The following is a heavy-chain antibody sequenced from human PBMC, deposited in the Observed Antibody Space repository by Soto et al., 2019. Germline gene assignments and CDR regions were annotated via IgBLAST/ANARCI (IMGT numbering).Heavy chain of an antibody. J-gene: IGHJ6*03. CDR2: INAGNGNT. CDR3: AREGFLEWSYYYYYYMDV. Sequence: GASVKVSCKASGYTFTSYAMHWVRQAPGQRLEWMGWINAGNGNTKYSRKFQGRVTITRDTSASTAYMELSSLRSEDTAVYYCAREGFLEWSYYYYYYMDVWGKGTTVTVSS. V-gene: IGHV1-3*01. CDR1: GYTFTSYA. D-gene: IGHD3-3*01.